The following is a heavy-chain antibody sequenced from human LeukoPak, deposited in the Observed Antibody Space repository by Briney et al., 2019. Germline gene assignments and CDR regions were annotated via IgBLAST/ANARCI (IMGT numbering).Heavy chain of an antibody. D-gene: IGHD4-23*01. J-gene: IGHJ3*02. Sequence: PSETLSLTCAVSGGSISSGGYSWRWIRQPPGKGLEWIGYIYYSGSTYYNPSLKSRVTISVDTSKNQFSLKLSSVTAADTAVYYCARDDYGGNDAFDIWGQGTMVTVSS. CDR3: ARDDYGGNDAFDI. CDR1: GGSISSGGYS. V-gene: IGHV4-30-4*07. CDR2: IYYSGST.